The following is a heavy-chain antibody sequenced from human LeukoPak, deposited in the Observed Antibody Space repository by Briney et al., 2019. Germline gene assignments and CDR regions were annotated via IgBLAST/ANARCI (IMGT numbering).Heavy chain of an antibody. V-gene: IGHV3-23*01. CDR1: GFIFSSFA. Sequence: GGSLRLSCAASGFIFSSFAMDWVRQAPGKGLEWVSAISGSGGSTYYADSVKGRFTISRDNSKNTLYLQMNSLRAEDTAVYYCAKDLSGSYGYWGQGTLVTVSS. CDR2: ISGSGGST. D-gene: IGHD1-26*01. J-gene: IGHJ4*02. CDR3: AKDLSGSYGY.